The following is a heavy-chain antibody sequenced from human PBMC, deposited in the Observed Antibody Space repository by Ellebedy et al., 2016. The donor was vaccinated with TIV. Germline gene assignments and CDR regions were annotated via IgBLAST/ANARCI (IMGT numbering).Heavy chain of an antibody. CDR2: INTKTGVA. Sequence: AASVKVSCKASGYTFSGYYIHWLRQAPGQVFEWMGRINTKTGVATYAQKFQGRVTMTSDTSISTAYMELRRLRSDDTAIYYCARVENWGQGTLVTVSS. V-gene: IGHV1-2*06. CDR3: ARVEN. J-gene: IGHJ1*01. CDR1: GYTFSGYY.